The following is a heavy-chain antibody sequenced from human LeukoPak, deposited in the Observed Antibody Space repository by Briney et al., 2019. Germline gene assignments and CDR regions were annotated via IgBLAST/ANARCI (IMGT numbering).Heavy chain of an antibody. V-gene: IGHV3-7*01. Sequence: RGSLRLSCAASGFTFSNYWMTWVRQAPGKGLEWVANIKQDGSETYYLDSVKGRITISRDNSRNSLYLQMNSLRAEDTAVYYCARGSDSSTFRPCDSWGQGTLVTVSS. J-gene: IGHJ5*01. D-gene: IGHD6-13*01. CDR3: ARGSDSSTFRPCDS. CDR2: IKQDGSET. CDR1: GFTFSNYW.